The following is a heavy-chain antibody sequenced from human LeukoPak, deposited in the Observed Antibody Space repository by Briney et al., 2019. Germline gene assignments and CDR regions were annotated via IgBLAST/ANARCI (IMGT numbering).Heavy chain of an antibody. CDR1: GFTFSSYG. CDR3: AKSLEFFGAFDI. Sequence: GGSLRLSCAASGFTFSSYGMHWVRQAPGKGLEWVSAISGSGGSTYYADSVKGRFTISRDNSKNTLYLQMNSLRAEDTAVYYCAKSLEFFGAFDIWGQGTMVTVSS. V-gene: IGHV3-23*01. CDR2: ISGSGGST. J-gene: IGHJ3*02. D-gene: IGHD3-10*01.